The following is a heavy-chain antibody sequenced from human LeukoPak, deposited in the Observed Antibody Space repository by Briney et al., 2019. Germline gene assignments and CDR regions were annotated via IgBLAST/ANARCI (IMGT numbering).Heavy chain of an antibody. Sequence: GASVTVSCKASGYTFTSYGISWVRPAPGQGLEWMGWISAYNGSTNYAQKLQGSVTMTTDTSTSTAYMELRSLRSDDTAVYYCARWNSTVYYYDSSGFPFCSAFDIWGQGTMVTVFS. CDR3: ARWNSTVYYYDSSGFPFCSAFDI. CDR1: GYTFTSYG. V-gene: IGHV1-18*01. J-gene: IGHJ3*02. CDR2: ISAYNGST. D-gene: IGHD3-22*01.